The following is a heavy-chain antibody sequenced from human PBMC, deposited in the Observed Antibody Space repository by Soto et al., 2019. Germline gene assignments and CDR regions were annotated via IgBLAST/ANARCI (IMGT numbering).Heavy chain of an antibody. D-gene: IGHD5-12*01. Sequence: GGSLRLSCAVSGFTVNTYGLAWVRLAPGRGLESVSALNPTTGTASYRDSVKGRFTISRDDSKNTMFLQMNSLRAEDTAIYYCAKIPRGGGYGNWNFDLWGRGTLVTVSS. J-gene: IGHJ2*01. CDR1: GFTVNTYG. CDR3: AKIPRGGGYGNWNFDL. CDR2: LNPTTGTA. V-gene: IGHV3-23*01.